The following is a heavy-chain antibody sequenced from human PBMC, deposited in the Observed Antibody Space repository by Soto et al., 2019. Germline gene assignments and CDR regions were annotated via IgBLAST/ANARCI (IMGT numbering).Heavy chain of an antibody. CDR3: ARGRARDSSSWTY. J-gene: IGHJ4*02. CDR1: GYTFTSYA. CDR2: MNPNSGNT. D-gene: IGHD6-13*01. V-gene: IGHV1-8*02. Sequence: GASVKVSCKASGYTFTSYAMNWVRQAPGQGLEWMGWMNPNSGNTGYAQKFQGRVTMTRNTSISTAYMELSSLRSEDTAVYYCARGRARDSSSWTYWGQGTLVTVSS.